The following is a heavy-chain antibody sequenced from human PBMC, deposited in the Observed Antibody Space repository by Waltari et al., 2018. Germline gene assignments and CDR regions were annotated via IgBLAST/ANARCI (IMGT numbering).Heavy chain of an antibody. J-gene: IGHJ3*02. CDR1: GVTFSSYE. CDR2: ISSSGSTI. V-gene: IGHV3-48*03. Sequence: EVQLVESGGGLVQPGGSLRRSCAASGVTFSSYEMNWVRQAPGKGLEWVSYISSSGSTIYYADSVKGRFTISRDNAKNSLYLQMNSLRAEDTAVYYCARELFDAFDIWGQGTMVTVSS. CDR3: ARELFDAFDI.